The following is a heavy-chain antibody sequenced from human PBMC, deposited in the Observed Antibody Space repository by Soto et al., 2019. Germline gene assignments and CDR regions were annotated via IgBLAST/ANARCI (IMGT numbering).Heavy chain of an antibody. J-gene: IGHJ5*02. Sequence: SETLSLTCAVYGGSFSGYYWSWIRQPPGKGLEWIGEINHSGSTNYNPSLKSRVTISVDTSKNQFSLKLSSVTAADTAVYYCARDAKGLIRYFDWLSRGNWFDPWGQGTLVTSPQ. V-gene: IGHV4-34*01. D-gene: IGHD3-9*01. CDR2: INHSGST. CDR1: GGSFSGYY. CDR3: ARDAKGLIRYFDWLSRGNWFDP.